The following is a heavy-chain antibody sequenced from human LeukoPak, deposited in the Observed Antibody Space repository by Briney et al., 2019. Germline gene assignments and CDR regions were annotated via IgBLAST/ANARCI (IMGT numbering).Heavy chain of an antibody. Sequence: GGYLRLSCAASGFTFSSYAMSWVRQAQGKGLEWVSAISGSGGSTYYADSVKGRFTISRDNSKNTLYLQMNSLRAEDTAVYYCAKGNRLNYYDSSGFDYWGQGTLVTVSS. CDR1: GFTFSSYA. J-gene: IGHJ4*02. CDR3: AKGNRLNYYDSSGFDY. CDR2: ISGSGGST. D-gene: IGHD3-22*01. V-gene: IGHV3-23*01.